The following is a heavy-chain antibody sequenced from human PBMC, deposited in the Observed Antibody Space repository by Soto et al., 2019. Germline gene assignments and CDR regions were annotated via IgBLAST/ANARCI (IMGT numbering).Heavy chain of an antibody. CDR3: ARGGYHFWSGYFTYYYYGMDV. CDR1: GYTFTSYD. Sequence: QVQLVQSGAEVKKPGASVKVSCKASGYTFTSYDINWVRQATGQGLEWMGWMNPNSGNTGYAQKFQGRVTMTRNTCISTAYMELSSLRSEDTAVYFCARGGYHFWSGYFTYYYYGMDVWGQGTTVTVSS. J-gene: IGHJ6*02. V-gene: IGHV1-8*01. CDR2: MNPNSGNT. D-gene: IGHD3-3*01.